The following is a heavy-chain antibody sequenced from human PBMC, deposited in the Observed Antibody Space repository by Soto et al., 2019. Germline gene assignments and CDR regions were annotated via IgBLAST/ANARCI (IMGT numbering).Heavy chain of an antibody. Sequence: GGSLRLSCAASGFTFSSYSMNWVRQAPGKGLEWVSSISSSSSYIYYADSVKGRFTISRDNAKNSLYLQMNSLRAEDTAVYYCARDNYDFWSGYLGGLDYYYYMDVWGKGTTVTVSS. CDR2: ISSSSSYI. CDR3: ARDNYDFWSGYLGGLDYYYYMDV. D-gene: IGHD3-3*01. J-gene: IGHJ6*03. CDR1: GFTFSSYS. V-gene: IGHV3-21*01.